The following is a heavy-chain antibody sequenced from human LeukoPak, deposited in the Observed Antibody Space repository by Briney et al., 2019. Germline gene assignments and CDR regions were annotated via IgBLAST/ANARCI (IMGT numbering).Heavy chain of an antibody. CDR1: GFTFSSHW. CDR2: INAGNGDT. J-gene: IGHJ4*02. Sequence: PGGSLRLSCAASGFTFSSHWMTWVRQAPGQGLEWVGWINAGNGDTKYSEKFQGRVTVTRDTSASTAYMELSSLRSEDTAVYYCTRPDGADWGQGTLVTVSS. CDR3: TRPDGAD. V-gene: IGHV1-3*01. D-gene: IGHD3-16*01.